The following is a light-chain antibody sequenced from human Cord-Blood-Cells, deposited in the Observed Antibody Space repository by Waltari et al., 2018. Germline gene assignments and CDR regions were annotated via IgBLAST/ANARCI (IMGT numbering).Light chain of an antibody. CDR1: QSLLHSDGKTY. J-gene: IGKJ3*01. CDR3: MQSIQLPVT. V-gene: IGKV2D-29*02. CDR2: EVY. Sequence: DIVMTQTPLSLSVTPGQPASISCKSSQSLLHSDGKTYLYWYLQKPGQSPQLLIYEVYNRFSGVPDRFSGSGSGTDFTLKISRVEAEDVGVYYCMQSIQLPVTFGLGTKVDIK.